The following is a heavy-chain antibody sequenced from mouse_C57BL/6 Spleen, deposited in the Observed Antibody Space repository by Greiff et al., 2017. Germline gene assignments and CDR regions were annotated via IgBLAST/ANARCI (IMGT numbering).Heavy chain of an antibody. CDR1: GYTFTSYG. CDR3: ARRYGSSYDYAMDY. D-gene: IGHD1-1*01. V-gene: IGHV1-81*01. CDR2: IYPRSGNT. Sequence: QVHVKQSGAELARPGASVKLSCKASGYTFTSYGISWVKQRTGQGLEWIGEIYPRSGNTYYNEKFKGKATLTADKSSSTAYMELRSLTSEDSAVYFCARRYGSSYDYAMDYWGQGTSVTVSS. J-gene: IGHJ4*01.